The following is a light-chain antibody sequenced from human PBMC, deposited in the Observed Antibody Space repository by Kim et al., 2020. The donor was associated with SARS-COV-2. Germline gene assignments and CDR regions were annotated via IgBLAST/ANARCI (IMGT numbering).Light chain of an antibody. CDR3: QQYGSSPLVT. V-gene: IGKV3-20*01. CDR1: RSLTSRH. CDR2: GAS. Sequence: ATLSCRTSRSLTSRHLAWYQQKAGQAPRLLIYGASNRATGVPDRFSGSGSETDFTITISRLEPEDFAVYFCQQYGSSPLVTFGQGTRLEIK. J-gene: IGKJ5*01.